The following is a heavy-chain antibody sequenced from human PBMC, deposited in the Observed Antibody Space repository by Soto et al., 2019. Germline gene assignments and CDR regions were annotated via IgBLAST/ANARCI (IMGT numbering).Heavy chain of an antibody. CDR2: VVYSGSP. CDR1: CGSINNNNYY. V-gene: IGHV4-39*01. D-gene: IGHD6-13*01. J-gene: IGHJ5*02. Sequence: XGIMSLTCTVSCGSINNNNYYWGWLSKSPGKGLEWIGSVVYSGSPYYNPSLKSRVSISEDTSKNQFSLRLTSVTAADTAINFCARNEGGGGSSWFDPWAQGTLVTVSS. CDR3: ARNEGGGGSSWFDP.